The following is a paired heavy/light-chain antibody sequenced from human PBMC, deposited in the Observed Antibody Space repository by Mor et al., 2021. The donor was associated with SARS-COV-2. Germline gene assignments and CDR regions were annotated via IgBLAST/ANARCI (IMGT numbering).Light chain of an antibody. CDR2: RNN. Sequence: QAGLTQPPSMSKDLRQTATLTCTGNSNNVGNQGAAWLQQHHGHPPKLLSYRNNNRPSGISERVSASRSGNTASLTITGLHPEDEADYYCSAWDSSLSIWVFGGGTKLTVL. CDR3: SAWDSSLSIWV. CDR1: SNNVGNQG. J-gene: IGLJ3*02. V-gene: IGLV10-54*01.
Heavy chain of an antibody. CDR1: GFTVSSSY. J-gene: IGHJ3*01. V-gene: IGHV3-53*01. D-gene: IGHD4-17*01. CDR2: LCSDDNT. Sequence: EEQLVESGGGLIQPGGSLRLSCEASGFTVSSSYINWVRQAPGKGLEWVSVLCSDDNTYYTDSVKGRFTLSRDNSKNTVYLLMNSLRGDDTAVYYCAREDYGGYPQGAFDLWGQGTMVTVSS. CDR3: AREDYGGYPQGAFDL.